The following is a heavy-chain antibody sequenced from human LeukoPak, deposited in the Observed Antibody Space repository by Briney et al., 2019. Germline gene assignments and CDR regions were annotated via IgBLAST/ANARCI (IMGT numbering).Heavy chain of an antibody. J-gene: IGHJ3*02. CDR2: ISAHNGNT. Sequence: ASVKVSCKASGYTFTSYGISWVRQAPGQGLEWMGWISAHNGNTNYAQKLQGRVTMTTDTSTSTAYMELRSLRSDDTAVYYCARAHVLLWFGESDDAFDIWGQGTLVIVSS. CDR3: ARAHVLLWFGESDDAFDI. CDR1: GYTFTSYG. V-gene: IGHV1-18*01. D-gene: IGHD3-10*01.